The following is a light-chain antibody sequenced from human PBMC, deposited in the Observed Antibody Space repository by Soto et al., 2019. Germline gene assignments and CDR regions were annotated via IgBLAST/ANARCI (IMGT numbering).Light chain of an antibody. CDR2: GTS. J-gene: IGKJ2*01. CDR1: LTVGTN. Sequence: VMTQSPATLSVSPGERATLSCRASLTVGTNLAWYQQKPGQPPRLLIYGTSTRATGIPARFSGSGSGTDFTLTISSLQSEDFAVSYCQQYNNWPRTFGQGTKLEIK. V-gene: IGKV3-15*01. CDR3: QQYNNWPRT.